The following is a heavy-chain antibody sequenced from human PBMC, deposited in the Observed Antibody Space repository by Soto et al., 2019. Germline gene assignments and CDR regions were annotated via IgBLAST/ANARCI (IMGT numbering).Heavy chain of an antibody. CDR2: ISGSGGST. D-gene: IGHD3-9*01. CDR1: GFTVSSYA. J-gene: IGHJ5*02. CDR3: AKDGNPIPYLTGYYRLGWFDP. V-gene: IGHV3-23*01. Sequence: EVQLLESGGGLVQPGGSLRLSCAASGFTVSSYAMSWVRQAPGKGLEWVSAISGSGGSTYYADSVKGRFTISRDNYKNTLYLQMNSLRAEDTAVYYCAKDGNPIPYLTGYYRLGWFDPWGQGTLVAVSS.